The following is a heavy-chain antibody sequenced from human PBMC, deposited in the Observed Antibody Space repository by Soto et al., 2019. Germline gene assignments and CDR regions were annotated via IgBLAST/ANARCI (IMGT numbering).Heavy chain of an antibody. CDR3: ARDRYSSGWSGGDYYYYGMDV. J-gene: IGHJ6*02. D-gene: IGHD6-19*01. CDR2: TYYRSKWYN. V-gene: IGHV6-1*01. CDR1: GDSVSSNSAA. Sequence: SQTLSLTCVISGDSVSSNSAAWNWIRQSPSRGLEWLGRTYYRSKWYNDYAVSVKSRITINPDTSKNQFSLQLNSVTPEDTAVYYCARDRYSSGWSGGDYYYYGMDVWGQGTTVTVSS.